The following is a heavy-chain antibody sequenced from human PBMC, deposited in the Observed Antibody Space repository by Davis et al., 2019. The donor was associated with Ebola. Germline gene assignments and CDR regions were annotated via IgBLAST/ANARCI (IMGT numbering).Heavy chain of an antibody. J-gene: IGHJ6*03. D-gene: IGHD3-3*01. CDR2: ISYDGSNK. CDR1: GFTFSSYG. Sequence: GESLKISCAASGFTFSSYGMHWVRQAPGKGLEWVAVISYDGSNKYYADSVKGRFTISRDNSKNTLYLQMNSLRAEDTAVYYCAKDSQYYDFWSGLFSYMDVWGKGTTVTVSS. V-gene: IGHV3-30*18. CDR3: AKDSQYYDFWSGLFSYMDV.